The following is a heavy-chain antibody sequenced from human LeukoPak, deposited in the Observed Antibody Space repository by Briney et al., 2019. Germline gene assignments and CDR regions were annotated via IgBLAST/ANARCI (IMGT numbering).Heavy chain of an antibody. Sequence: PSETLSLTCTVSGGSISSSSYYWGWIRQPPGKGLEWIGSIYYSGSTYYNPSLKSRVTISVDTSKNQFSLKLGSVTAADTAVYYCARDGNFFDITDSYTSQYFDLWGQGTLVTVSS. J-gene: IGHJ4*02. CDR3: ARDGNFFDITDSYTSQYFDL. V-gene: IGHV4-39*07. CDR2: IYYSGST. D-gene: IGHD3-22*01. CDR1: GGSISSSSYY.